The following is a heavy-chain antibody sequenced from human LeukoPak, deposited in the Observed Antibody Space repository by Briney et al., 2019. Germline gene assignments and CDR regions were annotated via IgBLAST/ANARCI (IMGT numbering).Heavy chain of an antibody. J-gene: IGHJ6*03. CDR3: AKIDSSSSRFGYYYYYMDV. CDR1: GGSISSSSYY. CDR2: IYTSGST. V-gene: IGHV4-61*02. D-gene: IGHD6-6*01. Sequence: SETLSLTCTVSGGSISSSSYYWGWIRQPAGKGLEWIGRIYTSGSTNYNPSLKSRVTMSVDTSKNQFSLKLSSVTAADTAVYYCAKIDSSSSRFGYYYYYMDVWGKGTTVTVSS.